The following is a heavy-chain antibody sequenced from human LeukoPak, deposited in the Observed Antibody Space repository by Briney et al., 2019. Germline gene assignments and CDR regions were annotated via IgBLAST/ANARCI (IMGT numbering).Heavy chain of an antibody. CDR1: GYSISSGYY. J-gene: IGHJ3*02. V-gene: IGHV4-38-2*02. CDR3: ARDGGNLEAFDI. CDR2: IYHSGST. D-gene: IGHD4-23*01. Sequence: SETLSLTCTVSGYSISSGYYWGWIRQPPGKGLEWIGSIYHSGSTYYNPSLKSRVTISVDTSKNQFSMKLRSVTAADTAVYYCARDGGNLEAFDIWGQGTMVTVSS.